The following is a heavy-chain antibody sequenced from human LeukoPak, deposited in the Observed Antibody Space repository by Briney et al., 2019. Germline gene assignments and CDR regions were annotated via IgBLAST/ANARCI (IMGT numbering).Heavy chain of an antibody. V-gene: IGHV1-8*01. CDR2: MNPNSGNT. D-gene: IGHD5-18*01. Sequence: ASVKVSCKASGYTFTSYDINWVRQATGQGLERMGWMNPNSGNTGYAQKFQGRVTMTRNTSISTAYMELSSLRSEDTAVYYCAGSYGPYYYYGMDVWGQGTTVTVSS. CDR1: GYTFTSYD. J-gene: IGHJ6*02. CDR3: AGSYGPYYYYGMDV.